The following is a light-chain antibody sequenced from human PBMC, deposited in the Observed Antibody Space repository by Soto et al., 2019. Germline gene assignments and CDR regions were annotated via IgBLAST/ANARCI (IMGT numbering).Light chain of an antibody. CDR2: KDS. CDR3: QSADSSGTYPVV. V-gene: IGLV3-25*03. CDR1: ALPKQY. J-gene: IGLJ2*01. Sequence: SYELTQPPSVSVSPGQTARITCSGDALPKQYAYWYQQKPGQAPVLVIYKDSERPSGIPERFSGSSSGTTVTLTISGVQAEGEADYYCQSADSSGTYPVVFGGGTKVTVL.